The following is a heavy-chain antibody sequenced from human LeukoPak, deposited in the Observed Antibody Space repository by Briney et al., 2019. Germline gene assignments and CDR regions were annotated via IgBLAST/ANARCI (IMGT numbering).Heavy chain of an antibody. V-gene: IGHV4-30-2*01. CDR2: IYHSGST. CDR3: ASLIDGEGFDY. Sequence: SETLSLTCAVSGGSISSGGYSWSWIRQPPGKGPEWIGYIYHSGSTYYNPSLKSRVTISVDRSKNQFSLKLSSVTAADTAVYYCASLIDGEGFDYWGQGTLVTVSS. D-gene: IGHD3-10*01. J-gene: IGHJ4*02. CDR1: GGSISSGGYS.